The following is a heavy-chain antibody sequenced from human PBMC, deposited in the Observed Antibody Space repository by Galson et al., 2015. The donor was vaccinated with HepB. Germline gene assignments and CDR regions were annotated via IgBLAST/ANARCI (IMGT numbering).Heavy chain of an antibody. V-gene: IGHV3-7*03. D-gene: IGHD3-22*01. CDR2: IKQDGSEK. J-gene: IGHJ5*02. Sequence: LRLSCAASGFPFSSYWMSWVRQAPGKGLEWVANIKQDGSEKHYVDSVKGRFTISRDNAKNSLYLQMNSLRAEDTAVYYCARDYYENWFDPWGQGTLVTVSS. CDR1: GFPFSSYW. CDR3: ARDYYENWFDP.